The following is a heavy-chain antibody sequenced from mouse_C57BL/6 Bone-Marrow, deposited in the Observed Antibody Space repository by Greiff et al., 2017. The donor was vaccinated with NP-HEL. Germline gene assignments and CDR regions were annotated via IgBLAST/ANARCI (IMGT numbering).Heavy chain of an antibody. D-gene: IGHD2-2*01. CDR2: LRSKSSNYAT. CDR3: VREGVTTAWFAY. J-gene: IGHJ3*01. CDR1: GFTFNTYA. V-gene: IGHV10-3*01. Sequence: EVNLVESGGGLVQPKGSLKLSCAASGFTFNTYAMHWVRQAPGKGLEWVARLRSKSSNYATYYADSGKDIFTISREDSQNMLYLQMNNLKTEDTAMDYCVREGVTTAWFAYWGKGTLVTVSA.